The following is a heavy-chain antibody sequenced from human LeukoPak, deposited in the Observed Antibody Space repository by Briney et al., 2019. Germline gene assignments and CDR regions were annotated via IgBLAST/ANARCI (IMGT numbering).Heavy chain of an antibody. J-gene: IGHJ4*02. V-gene: IGHV4-39*01. CDR3: ARHVMMGGSYEIDY. Sequence: PSETLSLTCTVSGGSISSSSYYWGWLRQPPGKGLEWIGSIYYSGSTYYNPSRKSRVTISVDTSKNQFSLKLSSVTAADTAVYYCARHVMMGGSYEIDYWGQGTLVTVSS. CDR2: IYYSGST. CDR1: GGSISSSSYY. D-gene: IGHD1-26*01.